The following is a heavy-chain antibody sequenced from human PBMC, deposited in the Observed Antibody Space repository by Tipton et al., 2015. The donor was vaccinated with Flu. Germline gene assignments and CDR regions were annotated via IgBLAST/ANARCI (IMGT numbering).Heavy chain of an antibody. CDR3: ARACGSGGNRWFDP. Sequence: TLSLTCTVSGGSISSGGYYWSWIRQHPGKGLEWIGYIYYSGSTYYNPSLKSRVTTSVDTSKDQFSLNLSSVTAADTAVYYCARACGSGGNRWFDPWGQGALVTVSS. J-gene: IGHJ5*02. D-gene: IGHD2-15*01. CDR1: GGSISSGGYY. V-gene: IGHV4-31*03. CDR2: IYYSGST.